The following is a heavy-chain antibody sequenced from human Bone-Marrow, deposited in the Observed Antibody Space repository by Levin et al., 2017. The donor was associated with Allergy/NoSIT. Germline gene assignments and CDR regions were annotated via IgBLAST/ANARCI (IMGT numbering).Heavy chain of an antibody. V-gene: IGHV2-5*02. J-gene: IGHJ6*02. CDR2: IYWDDDK. Sequence: SGPTLVKPTQILTLTCTFSGFSLSANGGVGWIRQPPGKALGWLALIYWDDDKRYSPSLKSRLTITKDTSKNQVVLTMTNMDPVDTATYYCAHFGEDGLDVWGQGTTVTVSS. CDR3: AHFGEDGLDV. D-gene: IGHD3-16*01. CDR1: GFSLSANGG.